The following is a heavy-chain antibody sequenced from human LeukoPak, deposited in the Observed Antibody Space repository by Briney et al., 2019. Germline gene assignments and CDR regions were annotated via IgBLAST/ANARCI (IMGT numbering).Heavy chain of an antibody. D-gene: IGHD3-16*01. CDR1: GFSFTNYA. CDR3: ARSDYGHYVA. V-gene: IGHV3-23*01. Sequence: PGGSLRLSCAASGFSFTNYAMSWVRQGPGKGLEWVSAISGSGGSTYYADSVKGRFTISRDNSKNTLYLQMNSLRAEDTAVYYCARSDYGHYVAWGQGTLVTVSS. J-gene: IGHJ5*02. CDR2: ISGSGGST.